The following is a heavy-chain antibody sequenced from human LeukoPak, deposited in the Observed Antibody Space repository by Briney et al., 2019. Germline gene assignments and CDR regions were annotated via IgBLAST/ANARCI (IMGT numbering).Heavy chain of an antibody. V-gene: IGHV4-38-2*01. Sequence: SETLSLTCAVSGYSISSGYYWGWIRQPPGKGLEWIGSIYHSGSTYYNPSLKSRVTISVDTSKNQFSLKLSSVTAADTAVYYCARMLGYCSSTSCPEYYFDYWGQGTLVTVSS. CDR3: ARMLGYCSSTSCPEYYFDY. CDR2: IYHSGST. CDR1: GYSISSGYY. D-gene: IGHD2-2*01. J-gene: IGHJ4*02.